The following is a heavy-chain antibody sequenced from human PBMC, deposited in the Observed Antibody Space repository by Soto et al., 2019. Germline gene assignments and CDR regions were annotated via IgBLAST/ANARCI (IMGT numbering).Heavy chain of an antibody. CDR3: AREGYYDFWSGYYPVGVVPNYYYYYGMDV. CDR2: IKQDGSEK. J-gene: IGHJ6*02. D-gene: IGHD3-3*01. V-gene: IGHV3-7*01. Sequence: GGSLRLSCAASGFTFSSYWMSWVRQAPGKGLEWVANIKQDGSEKYYVDSVKGRFTISRDNAKNSLYLQMNSLRAEDTAVYYCAREGYYDFWSGYYPVGVVPNYYYYYGMDVWGQGTTVTVSS. CDR1: GFTFSSYW.